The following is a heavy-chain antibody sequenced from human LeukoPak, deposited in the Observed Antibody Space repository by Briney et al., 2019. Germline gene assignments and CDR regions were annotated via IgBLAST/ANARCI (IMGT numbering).Heavy chain of an antibody. CDR1: GYTLTELS. J-gene: IGHJ4*02. V-gene: IGHV1-24*01. CDR3: ARVLRRDGYTQGSWNY. Sequence: ASVKVSCKVSGYTLTELSMHWVRQAPGKGLEWMGGFDPEDGETIYAQKFQGRVTMTRNTSISTAYMELSSLRSEDTAVYYCARVLRRDGYTQGSWNYWGQGTLVTVSS. D-gene: IGHD5-24*01. CDR2: FDPEDGET.